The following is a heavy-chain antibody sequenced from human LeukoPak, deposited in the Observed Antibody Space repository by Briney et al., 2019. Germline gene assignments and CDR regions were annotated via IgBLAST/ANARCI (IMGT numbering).Heavy chain of an antibody. V-gene: IGHV1-58*02. D-gene: IGHD3-10*01. Sequence: SVKVSCKASGFTFTSSAMQWVRQARGQRLEWIGWIVVGSGNTNYAQKFQERVTITRDMSTSTAYMELSSLGSEDTAVYYCAALPYYYGSGSYYVDYWGQGTLVTVSS. CDR2: IVVGSGNT. CDR1: GFTFTSSA. J-gene: IGHJ4*02. CDR3: AALPYYYGSGSYYVDY.